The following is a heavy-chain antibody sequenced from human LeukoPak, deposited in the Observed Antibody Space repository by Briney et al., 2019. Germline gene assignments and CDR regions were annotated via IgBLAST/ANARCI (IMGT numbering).Heavy chain of an antibody. CDR3: ARESARGGDAFDI. CDR1: GFTFSDYW. Sequence: GGSLKLSCAASGFTFSDYWMTWVRQAPGKGLEWVAVISYDGSNKYYADSVKGRFTISRDNSKNTLYLQMNSLRAEDTAVYYCARESARGGDAFDIWGQGTMVTVSS. D-gene: IGHD3-16*01. J-gene: IGHJ3*02. CDR2: ISYDGSNK. V-gene: IGHV3-30*03.